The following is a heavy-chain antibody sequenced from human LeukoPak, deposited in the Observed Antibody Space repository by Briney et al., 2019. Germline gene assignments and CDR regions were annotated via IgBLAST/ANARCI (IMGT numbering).Heavy chain of an antibody. D-gene: IGHD5-12*01. CDR3: ATYSGYAAY. V-gene: IGHV1-24*01. CDR2: FDAEDVET. CDR1: GYTLTELA. Sequence: AAVKVSCKVSGYTLTELAIHWVRQAPGKGLEWMGGFDAEDVETIYAQKFQGRVTMTEDTYTDTAYMELSSLRSEDTAVYYCATYSGYAAYWGQGTLVSVSS. J-gene: IGHJ4*02.